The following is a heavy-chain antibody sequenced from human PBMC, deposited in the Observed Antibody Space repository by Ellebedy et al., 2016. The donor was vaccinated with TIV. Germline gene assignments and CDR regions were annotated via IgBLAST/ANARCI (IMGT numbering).Heavy chain of an antibody. CDR3: ARLSATVTTLWYFDY. CDR2: IYPGDSDT. D-gene: IGHD4-17*01. V-gene: IGHV5-51*01. CDR1: GYSFTSYW. Sequence: GESLKISXKGSGYSFTSYWIGWVRQMPGKGLEWMGIIYPGDSDTRYSPSFQGQVTISADKSISTAYLQWSSLKASDTAMYYCARLSATVTTLWYFDYWGQGTLVTVSS. J-gene: IGHJ4*02.